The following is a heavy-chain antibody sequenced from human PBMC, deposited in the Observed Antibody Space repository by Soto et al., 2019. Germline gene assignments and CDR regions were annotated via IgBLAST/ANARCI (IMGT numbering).Heavy chain of an antibody. Sequence: GASVKVSCKASGGTFSSYAISWVRQAPGQGLEWMGGIIPIFGTANYAQKFQGRVTITADESTSTAYMELSGLRSEDTAVYYCARGDSSGPAYFQHWGQGTLVTVSS. J-gene: IGHJ1*01. CDR1: GGTFSSYA. CDR3: ARGDSSGPAYFQH. D-gene: IGHD6-19*01. V-gene: IGHV1-69*13. CDR2: IIPIFGTA.